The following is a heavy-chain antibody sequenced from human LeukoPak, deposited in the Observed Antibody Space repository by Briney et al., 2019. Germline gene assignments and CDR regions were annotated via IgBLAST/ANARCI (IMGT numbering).Heavy chain of an antibody. D-gene: IGHD4/OR15-4a*01. CDR3: ASGLTSLYYYYMDV. Sequence: GGSLRLSCAASGFTFSSYWMSWVRQAPGKGLEWVANIKQDGSEKYYVGSVKGRFTISRDNAKNSLYLQMNSLRAEDTAVYYCASGLTSLYYYYMDVWGKGTTVTVSS. CDR2: IKQDGSEK. CDR1: GFTFSSYW. J-gene: IGHJ6*03. V-gene: IGHV3-7*01.